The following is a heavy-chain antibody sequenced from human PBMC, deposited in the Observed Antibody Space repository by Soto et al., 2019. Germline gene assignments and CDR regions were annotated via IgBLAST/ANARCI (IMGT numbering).Heavy chain of an antibody. Sequence: QVQLVQSGAEVKKPGSSVKVSCKASGGTFSSYAISWVRQAPGHGLEWMGGIIPISGTANYAQKFQGRVTITADESTSTAYMALSSLRSEDTAVYYCARSQGSSTSLEIYYYYYYGMDVWRQGTTVTVSS. V-gene: IGHV1-69*01. J-gene: IGHJ6*02. CDR2: IIPISGTA. D-gene: IGHD2-2*01. CDR1: GGTFSSYA. CDR3: ARSQGSSTSLEIYYYYYYGMDV.